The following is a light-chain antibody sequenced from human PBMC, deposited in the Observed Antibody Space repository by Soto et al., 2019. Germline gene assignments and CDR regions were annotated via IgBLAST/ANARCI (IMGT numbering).Light chain of an antibody. Sequence: QSALTQPPSASGSPGQSVTISCTGTSSDVGGYNYVSWYQQHPGKAPKLMIYEVSKRPSGVPDRFSGSKSGNTPSLTVSGLQAEDEADYYCSSYAGSNNWGVFGGGTKLTVL. CDR2: EVS. J-gene: IGLJ2*01. V-gene: IGLV2-8*01. CDR1: SSDVGGYNY. CDR3: SSYAGSNNWGV.